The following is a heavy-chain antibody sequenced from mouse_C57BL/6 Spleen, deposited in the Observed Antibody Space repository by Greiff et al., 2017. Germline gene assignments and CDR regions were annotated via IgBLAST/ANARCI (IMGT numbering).Heavy chain of an antibody. D-gene: IGHD2-4*01. CDR2: INPNNGGT. J-gene: IGHJ4*01. V-gene: IGHV1-18*01. Sequence: EVQPQQSGPELVKPGASVKIPCKASGYTFTDYNMDWVKQSHGKSLEWIGDINPNNGGTIYNQKFKGKATLTVDKSSSTAYMELRSLTSEDTAVYYCARRDYDYDVGYAMDYWGQGTSVTVSS. CDR3: ARRDYDYDVGYAMDY. CDR1: GYTFTDYN.